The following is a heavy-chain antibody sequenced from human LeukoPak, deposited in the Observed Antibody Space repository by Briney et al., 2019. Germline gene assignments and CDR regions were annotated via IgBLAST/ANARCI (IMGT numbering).Heavy chain of an antibody. Sequence: GGSLRLSCTASGLSFSSYWMHWVRQDPGKGLVWVSSINDDGSRTSYADSVKGRFTISRDNAKNSLYLQMNSLRDEDTAVYYCGKRGHFYGSTDPYYIDYWGQGILVTVSS. V-gene: IGHV3-74*01. CDR2: INDDGSRT. CDR1: GLSFSSYW. J-gene: IGHJ4*02. CDR3: GKRGHFYGSTDPYYIDY. D-gene: IGHD3-10*01.